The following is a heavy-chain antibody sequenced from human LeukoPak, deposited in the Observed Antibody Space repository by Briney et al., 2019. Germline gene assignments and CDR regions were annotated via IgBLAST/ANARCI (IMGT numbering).Heavy chain of an antibody. V-gene: IGHV3-30*04. D-gene: IGHD3-10*01. CDR1: GFTFSSYA. CDR2: ISYDGTNK. Sequence: GGSLRLSCAASGFTFSSYAMHWVRQAPGKGLEWVTVISYDGTNKYYADSVEGRFTISRDNSKNTLYLQMNSLRAEDTAVYYCAKAGRMVRGVIIYYYYMDVWGKGTTVTVSS. CDR3: AKAGRMVRGVIIYYYYMDV. J-gene: IGHJ6*03.